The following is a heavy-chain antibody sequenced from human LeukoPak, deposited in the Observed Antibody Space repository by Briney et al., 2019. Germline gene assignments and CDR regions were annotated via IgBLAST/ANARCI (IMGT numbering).Heavy chain of an antibody. V-gene: IGHV3-74*01. Sequence: PGGSLRLSCAASGFTFSNYWMHWVRQTPGKGLVWVSRIISDGSSTSYADSVKGRFTISRDNAKNTLYLHMSSLRAEDTAVYYCARDGPLPDYWGQGTLVTVSS. J-gene: IGHJ4*02. CDR1: GFTFSNYW. CDR3: ARDGPLPDY. CDR2: IISDGSST.